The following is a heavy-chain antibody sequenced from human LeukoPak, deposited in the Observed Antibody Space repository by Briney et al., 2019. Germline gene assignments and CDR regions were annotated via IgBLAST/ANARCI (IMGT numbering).Heavy chain of an antibody. CDR3: ARRQTMLRAFDI. V-gene: IGHV4-34*01. CDR1: GGSFSGYY. D-gene: IGHD3-10*02. Sequence: SETLSLTCAVYGGSFSGYYWSWIRQPPGKGLEWIGEINHSGSTNYNPSLKSRVTISVDTSKNQFSLKLSSVTAADTAVYYCARRQTMLRAFDIWGQGTMVTVSS. CDR2: INHSGST. J-gene: IGHJ3*02.